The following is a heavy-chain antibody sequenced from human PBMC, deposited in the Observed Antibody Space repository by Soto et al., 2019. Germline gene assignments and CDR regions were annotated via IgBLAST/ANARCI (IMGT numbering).Heavy chain of an antibody. V-gene: IGHV4-34*01. CDR1: GESFSGYY. CDR3: ASRLSGHAFDI. D-gene: IGHD3-10*01. CDR2: INHSGST. Sequence: SETLSLTCAVYGESFSGYYWSWIRQPPGKGLEWIGEINHSGSTNYNPSLKSRVTISVDTSKNQFSPKLSSVTAADTAVYYCASRLSGHAFDIWGQGTMVTVSS. J-gene: IGHJ3*02.